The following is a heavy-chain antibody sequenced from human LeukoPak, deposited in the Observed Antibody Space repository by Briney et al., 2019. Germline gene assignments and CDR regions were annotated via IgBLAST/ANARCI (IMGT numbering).Heavy chain of an antibody. CDR3: ARVVDQTMTVDY. D-gene: IGHD3-22*01. CDR1: GYTFTSYG. CDR2: VSAYNGNT. J-gene: IGHJ4*02. V-gene: IGHV1-18*01. Sequence: ASVKVSCKASGYTFTSYGISWVRQAPGQGLEWMGWVSAYNGNTNYAQKLQGRVTMTTDTSTSTAYMELRSLRSDDTAVYYCARVVDQTMTVDYWGQGTLVTVSS.